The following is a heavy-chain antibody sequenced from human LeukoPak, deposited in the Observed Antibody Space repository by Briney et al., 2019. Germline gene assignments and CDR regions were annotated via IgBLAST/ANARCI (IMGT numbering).Heavy chain of an antibody. CDR1: GFTFSSYT. CDR3: AKPLYLTTSLAFDI. V-gene: IGHV3-23*01. D-gene: IGHD4-17*01. Sequence: GGSLRLSCAASGFTFSSYTMHWVRQAPGKGLEWVSAISGSGGSTYYADSVKGRFTISRDNSKNTLYLQMNSLRAEDTAVYYCAKPLYLTTSLAFDIWGQGTMVTVSS. CDR2: ISGSGGST. J-gene: IGHJ3*02.